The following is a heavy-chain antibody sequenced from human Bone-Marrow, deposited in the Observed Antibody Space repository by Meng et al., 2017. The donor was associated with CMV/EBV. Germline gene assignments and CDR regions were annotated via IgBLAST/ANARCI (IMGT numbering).Heavy chain of an antibody. CDR2: IYSGGSST. J-gene: IGHJ6*02. D-gene: IGHD1-7*01. CDR1: GFTFSSYA. CDR3: AKDQARMGITGTWGEV. V-gene: IGHV3-23*03. Sequence: GESLKISCAASGFTFSSYAMSWVRQAPGKGLEWVSVIYSGGSSTYYADSVKGRFTISRDNSKNTLYLQMNSLRAEDTAVYYCAKDQARMGITGTWGEVWGQGTTVTGSS.